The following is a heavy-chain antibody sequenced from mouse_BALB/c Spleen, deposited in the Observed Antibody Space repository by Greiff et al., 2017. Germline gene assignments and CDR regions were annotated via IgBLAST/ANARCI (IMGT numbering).Heavy chain of an antibody. CDR3: ARHGNYGNYEAMDY. CDR1: GFTFSSYG. J-gene: IGHJ4*01. CDR2: ISSGGSYT. Sequence: EVHLVESGGDLVKPGGSLKLSCAASGFTFSSYGMSWVRQTPDKRLEWVATISSGGSYTYYPDSVKGRFTISRDNAKNTLYLQMSSLKSEDTAMYYCARHGNYGNYEAMDYWGQGTSVTVSS. V-gene: IGHV5-6*01. D-gene: IGHD2-1*01.